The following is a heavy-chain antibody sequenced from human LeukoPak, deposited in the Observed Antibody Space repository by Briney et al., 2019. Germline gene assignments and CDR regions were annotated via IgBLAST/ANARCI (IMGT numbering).Heavy chain of an antibody. CDR3: AKDTTTGPVEYYFDY. V-gene: IGHV3-30*18. Sequence: GGSLRLSCAASGFTFSTYGMHWVRQAPGKGLEWVAVISDNGRNKYYGDSVKGRFTISRDNSKNMLYLQMNSLRVEDTAVYYCAKDTTTGPVEYYFDYWGQGTLVTVSS. J-gene: IGHJ4*02. CDR2: ISDNGRNK. D-gene: IGHD1-14*01. CDR1: GFTFSTYG.